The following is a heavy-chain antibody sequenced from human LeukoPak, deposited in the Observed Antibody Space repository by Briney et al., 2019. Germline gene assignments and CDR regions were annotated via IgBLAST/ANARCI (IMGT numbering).Heavy chain of an antibody. D-gene: IGHD3-16*01. V-gene: IGHV3-73*01. CDR1: GFTFSGSA. J-gene: IGHJ5*02. Sequence: GGSLRLSCAASGFTFSGSAMHWVRQASGKGLEWVGRIRSKANIYATAYAASVKGRFTISRDDSKNTTYLQMNSLRAEDTAVYYCARLGVDYWNWFDPWGQGTLVTVSS. CDR2: IRSKANIYAT. CDR3: ARLGVDYWNWFDP.